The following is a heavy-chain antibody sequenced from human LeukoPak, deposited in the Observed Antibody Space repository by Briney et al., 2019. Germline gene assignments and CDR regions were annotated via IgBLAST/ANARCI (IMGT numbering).Heavy chain of an antibody. CDR1: GFTFSSYG. CDR2: ISYDGSNK. D-gene: IGHD2-21*02. CDR3: AKDIVVVTAMPPKGYYYYGMDV. J-gene: IGHJ6*02. Sequence: GRSLRLSCAASGFTFSSYGMHWVRQAPGKGLEWVAVISYDGSNKYYADSVKGRFTISRDNSKNTLYLQMNSLRAEDTAVYYCAKDIVVVTAMPPKGYYYYGMDVWGQGTTVTVSS. V-gene: IGHV3-30*18.